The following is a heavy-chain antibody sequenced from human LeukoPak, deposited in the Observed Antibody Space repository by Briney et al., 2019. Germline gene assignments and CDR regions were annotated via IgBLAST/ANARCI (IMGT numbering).Heavy chain of an antibody. CDR3: ARALSGSYQFYYFDY. CDR1: GYTFTSYD. CDR2: MNPNSGNT. Sequence: ASVKVSCKASGYTFTSYDINWVRQATGQGLEWMGWMNPNSGNTGYVQHFQGRVTITRDTSLTTAYMELNTLRSEDTAVYFCARALSGSYQFYYFDYWGQGTLVTVSS. V-gene: IGHV1-8*03. J-gene: IGHJ4*02. D-gene: IGHD1-26*01.